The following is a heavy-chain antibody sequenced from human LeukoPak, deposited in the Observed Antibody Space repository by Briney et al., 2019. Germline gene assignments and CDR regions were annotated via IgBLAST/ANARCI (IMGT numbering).Heavy chain of an antibody. Sequence: ASVKVSCKTSGGTFNNSAISWVRQAPGQGLEWLGGIMPLFGTAGYAQKFQGRVTITKDESTRTVYLELTSLTSDDTAVYYCARDVHGDYGSGWFDPWGQGTLVSVSS. J-gene: IGHJ5*02. CDR1: GGTFNNSA. V-gene: IGHV1-69*05. CDR2: IMPLFGTA. D-gene: IGHD4-17*01. CDR3: ARDVHGDYGSGWFDP.